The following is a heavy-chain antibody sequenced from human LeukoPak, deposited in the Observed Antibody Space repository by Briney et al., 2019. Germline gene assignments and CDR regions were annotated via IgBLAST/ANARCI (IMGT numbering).Heavy chain of an antibody. CDR3: AKAPLGYYYDSSGYPY. D-gene: IGHD3-22*01. V-gene: IGHV3-30-3*01. CDR1: GFTFSSYA. Sequence: GGSLRLSCAASGFTFSSYAMHWVRQAPGKGLEWVAVISYDGSNKYYADSVKGRFTISRDNSKNTLYLQMNSLRAEDTAVYYCAKAPLGYYYDSSGYPYWGQGTLVTVSS. CDR2: ISYDGSNK. J-gene: IGHJ4*02.